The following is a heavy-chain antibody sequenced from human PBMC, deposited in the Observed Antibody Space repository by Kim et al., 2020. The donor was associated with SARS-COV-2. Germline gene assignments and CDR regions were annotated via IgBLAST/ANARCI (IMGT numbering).Heavy chain of an antibody. D-gene: IGHD2-2*03. V-gene: IGHV3-21*01. J-gene: IGHJ6*02. Sequence: YYEYAVKSRLTISRDNAKNSLYLQMNGRGAEETAVYYCARLDKRSYGMDVWGQGTTVTVSS. CDR3: ARLDKRSYGMDV.